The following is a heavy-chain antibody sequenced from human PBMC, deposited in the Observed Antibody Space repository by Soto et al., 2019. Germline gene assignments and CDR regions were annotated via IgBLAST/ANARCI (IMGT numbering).Heavy chain of an antibody. CDR1: GFTVSNNY. J-gene: IGHJ4*02. CDR2: IYSGGAT. V-gene: IGHV3-66*01. CDR3: ARDGTYNWV. D-gene: IGHD1-1*01. Sequence: EVQLVESGGGLVQPGGSLRLSCAASGFTVSNNYMRWVRQAPGKGLEWVSLIYSGGATYYADSVNGRFTISRDNSKNTLYLQMNSLRAEDTAVYYCARDGTYNWVGGQGILLTVSS.